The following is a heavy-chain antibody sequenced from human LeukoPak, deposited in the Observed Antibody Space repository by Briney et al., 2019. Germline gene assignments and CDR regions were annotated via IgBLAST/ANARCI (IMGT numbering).Heavy chain of an antibody. D-gene: IGHD3-16*01. CDR1: GFIISNNY. CDR2: IYSGDTT. V-gene: IGHV3-66*01. CDR3: ARDRIGGEEY. J-gene: IGHJ4*02. Sequence: PGGSLRLSCEASGFIISNNYMSWVRQAPGKGLEWVSIIYSGDTTYYADSVKGRFTISRDNAKNSLYLQMDSLRAEDTAVYYCARDRIGGEEYWGQGTLVTVSS.